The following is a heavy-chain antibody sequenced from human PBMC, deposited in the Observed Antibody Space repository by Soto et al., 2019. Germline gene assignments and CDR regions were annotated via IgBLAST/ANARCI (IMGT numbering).Heavy chain of an antibody. V-gene: IGHV3-30*18. CDR3: AKDGSHYDILTGYCTV. D-gene: IGHD3-9*01. J-gene: IGHJ4*02. Sequence: GGSLRLSCAASGFTFSSYGMHWVRQAPGKGLEWVAVISYDGSNKYYADSVKGRFTISRDNSKNTLYLQMNSLRAEDTAVYYCAKDGSHYDILTGYCTVWGQGTLVTVSS. CDR2: ISYDGSNK. CDR1: GFTFSSYG.